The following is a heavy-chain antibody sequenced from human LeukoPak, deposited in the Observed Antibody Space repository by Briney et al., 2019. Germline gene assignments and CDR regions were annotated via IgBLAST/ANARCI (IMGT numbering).Heavy chain of an antibody. CDR3: ARDTMVRGVIPYFDY. CDR2: IIPIFGTA. V-gene: IGHV1-69*05. J-gene: IGHJ4*02. D-gene: IGHD3-10*01. Sequence: ASVKVSCKASGGTFSSYAISWVRQAPGQGLEWMGGIIPIFGTANYAQKFQGRVTITTDESTSTAYMELSSLRSEDTAAYYCARDTMVRGVIPYFDYWGQGTLVTVSS. CDR1: GGTFSSYA.